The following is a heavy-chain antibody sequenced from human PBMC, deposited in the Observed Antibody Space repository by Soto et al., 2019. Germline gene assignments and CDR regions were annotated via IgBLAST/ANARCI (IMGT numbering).Heavy chain of an antibody. CDR3: ARDKVGRGVVATIPLFDY. Sequence: ASVKVSCKASGYTFTSYYMHWVRQAPGQGLEWMGIINPSGGSTSYAQKFQGRVTMTRDTSTSTVYMELSSLRSEDTAVYYCARDKVGRGVVATIPLFDYWGQGTLVTVSS. V-gene: IGHV1-46*03. D-gene: IGHD5-12*01. CDR1: GYTFTSYY. CDR2: INPSGGST. J-gene: IGHJ4*02.